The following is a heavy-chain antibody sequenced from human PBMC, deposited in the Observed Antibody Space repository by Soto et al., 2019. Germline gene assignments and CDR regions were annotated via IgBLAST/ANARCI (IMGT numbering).Heavy chain of an antibody. CDR3: ARLIGRPSHAPTDY. CDR1: GFTFSDYW. D-gene: IGHD3-22*01. Sequence: EVQLVESGGGLVHPGGYLTRSCAASGFTFSDYWMTWVRQASGTGLEWVGNIKKDGSEKYYMDSAEGRFTIPRDNAMNSLYLQINSLTAEDTAVYYCARLIGRPSHAPTDYSGQGTMLTVFS. CDR2: IKKDGSEK. J-gene: IGHJ4*02. V-gene: IGHV3-7*05.